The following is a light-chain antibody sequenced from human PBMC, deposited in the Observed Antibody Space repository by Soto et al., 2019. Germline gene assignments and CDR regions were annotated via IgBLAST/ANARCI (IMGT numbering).Light chain of an antibody. Sequence: QSALTQPASVSGSPGQSITISCTGTSSDVGGYNYVSWYQQHPGKAPKLIIYEVSDRPSGVSNRFSGSKSGNTASLTISRLHAEDEADYYCSSYTSSSTLDSFGTGTKVTVL. CDR2: EVS. CDR1: SSDVGGYNY. J-gene: IGLJ1*01. CDR3: SSYTSSSTLDS. V-gene: IGLV2-14*01.